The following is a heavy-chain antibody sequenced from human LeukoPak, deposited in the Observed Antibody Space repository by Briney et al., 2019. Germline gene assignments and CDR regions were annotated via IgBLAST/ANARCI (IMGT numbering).Heavy chain of an antibody. D-gene: IGHD3-16*02. CDR1: GGSFSGYY. CDR2: INHSGST. Sequence: SETLSLTCAVYGGSFSGYYWSWIRQPPGKGLEWIGEINHSGSTNYNPSLKSRVTISVDTSKNQFSLKLSSVTAADTAVYYCARGLSPYYDYVWGSYRPGVYFDYWGQGTLVTVSS. J-gene: IGHJ4*02. CDR3: ARGLSPYYDYVWGSYRPGVYFDY. V-gene: IGHV4-34*01.